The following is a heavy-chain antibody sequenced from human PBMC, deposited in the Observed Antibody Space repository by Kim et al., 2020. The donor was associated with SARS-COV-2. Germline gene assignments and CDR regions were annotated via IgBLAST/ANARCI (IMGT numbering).Heavy chain of an antibody. CDR2: ISGSGGST. CDR3: AKDPFYDFWSGSYFDY. D-gene: IGHD3-3*01. CDR1: GFTFSNYA. Sequence: GGSLRLSCAASGFTFSNYAVSWVRQTPGKGLEWVSTISGSGGSTYYADSVKGRFTISRDNSKNTLYLQMSSLRAEDTAVYFCAKDPFYDFWSGSYFDYWG. J-gene: IGHJ5*01. V-gene: IGHV3-23*01.